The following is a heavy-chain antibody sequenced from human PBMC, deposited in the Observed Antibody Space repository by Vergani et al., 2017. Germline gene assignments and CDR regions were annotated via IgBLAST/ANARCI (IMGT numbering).Heavy chain of an antibody. CDR2: ISAYNGNT. CDR3: AREQWLPIDYFDY. D-gene: IGHD6-19*01. V-gene: IGHV1-18*04. J-gene: IGHJ4*02. CDR1: GYPFTSYG. Sequence: QVQLEQSGSQLKRPGASVRLSCKASGYPFTSYGISWVRQAPGQGLEWMGWISAYNGNTNYAQKLQGRVTMTTDTSTSTAYMELRSLRSDDTAVYYCAREQWLPIDYFDYWGQGTLVTVSS.